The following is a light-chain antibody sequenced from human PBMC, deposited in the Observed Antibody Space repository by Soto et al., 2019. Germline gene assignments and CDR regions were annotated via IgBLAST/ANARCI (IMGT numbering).Light chain of an antibody. CDR2: ECD. V-gene: IGLV2-23*01. J-gene: IGLJ1*01. CDR1: SSEVRSSNL. CDR3: CSFARSTTFYV. Sequence: SARTKPASVSRAPVRSSTISCSGNSSEVRSSNLVSWYQQHPGKAPKLITFECDRRPSGVSGRFSGSKSGNTASLTISGPQAEDEADYYCCSFARSTTFYVFGAWTK.